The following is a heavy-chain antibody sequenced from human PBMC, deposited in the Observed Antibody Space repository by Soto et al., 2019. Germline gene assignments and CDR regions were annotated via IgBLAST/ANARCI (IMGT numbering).Heavy chain of an antibody. Sequence: QVQLVQSGAEVKKPGSSVKVSCKASGGTFSSYAISWVRQAPGQGLEWMGGIIPIFGTANYAQKFQGRVTITAXXSXSXXDMELSSLGSGDTAVYYCARDQGYCSGGSCYELDYWGQGTLVTVSS. CDR3: ARDQGYCSGGSCYELDY. D-gene: IGHD2-15*01. CDR2: IIPIFGTA. J-gene: IGHJ4*02. V-gene: IGHV1-69*12. CDR1: GGTFSSYA.